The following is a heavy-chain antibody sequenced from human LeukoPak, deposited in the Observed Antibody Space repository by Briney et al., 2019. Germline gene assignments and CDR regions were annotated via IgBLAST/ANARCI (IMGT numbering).Heavy chain of an antibody. CDR3: ARHLRDIVVVVAATPEDAFDI. J-gene: IGHJ3*02. D-gene: IGHD2-15*01. Sequence: SETLSLTCAVSGGSISSSNWWSWVRQPPGKGLEWIGEIYHSGSTNYNPSLKSRVTISVDTSKNQFSLKLSSVTAADTAVYYCARHLRDIVVVVAATPEDAFDIWGQGTMVTVSS. CDR2: IYHSGST. V-gene: IGHV4-4*02. CDR1: GGSISSSNW.